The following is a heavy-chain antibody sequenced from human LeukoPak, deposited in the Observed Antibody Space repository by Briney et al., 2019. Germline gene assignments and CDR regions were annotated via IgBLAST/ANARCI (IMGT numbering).Heavy chain of an antibody. J-gene: IGHJ4*02. Sequence: PGGSLRLSCAASGFTFSDYSMTWVRQAPGKGLEWVSFITTTGNFISYADSVKGRFTISRDNAKNSLYLQLNSLRAEDTAVYYCATLELLLDYWGQGTLVTVSS. CDR1: GFTFSDYS. V-gene: IGHV3-21*01. CDR3: ATLELLLDY. CDR2: ITTTGNFI. D-gene: IGHD1-7*01.